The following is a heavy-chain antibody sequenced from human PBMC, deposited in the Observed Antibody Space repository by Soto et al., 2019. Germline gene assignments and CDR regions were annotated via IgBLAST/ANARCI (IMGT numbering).Heavy chain of an antibody. CDR3: AREFPYYVSSDSYLDY. CDR2: TYYRSRWYN. J-gene: IGHJ4*02. CDR1: GASVSGNSAA. Sequence: SQTLSLTCAISGASVSGNSAAWNWIRQSPSRGLEWLGRTYYRSRWYNDYAVSVKSRITVTPDTSKNQFSLHLNSVTPEDTAVYYYAREFPYYVSSDSYLDYWGQGALVTVPQ. D-gene: IGHD3-16*01. V-gene: IGHV6-1*01.